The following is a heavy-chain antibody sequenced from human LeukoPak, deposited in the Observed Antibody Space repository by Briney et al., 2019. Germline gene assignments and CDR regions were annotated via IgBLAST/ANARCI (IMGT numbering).Heavy chain of an antibody. D-gene: IGHD1-26*01. CDR3: ARVNLLGSTYNWFDP. J-gene: IGHJ5*02. CDR2: ITPVIDTA. CDR1: GGTFLSHT. Sequence: GASVKVSCKTSGGTFLSHTFSWVRQAPGQGLEWMGKITPVIDTANYAQTFQGRVSIYADKSTTTVYMDLSGLRPDDTAVYYCARVNLLGSTYNWFDPWGQGTRVTVSS. V-gene: IGHV1-69*08.